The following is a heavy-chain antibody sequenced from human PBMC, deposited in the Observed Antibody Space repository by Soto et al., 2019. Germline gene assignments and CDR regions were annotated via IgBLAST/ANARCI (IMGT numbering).Heavy chain of an antibody. Sequence: SETLSLTCTVSGGSISSYYWSWIRQPPGKGLEWIGYIYYSGSTNYNPSLKSRVTISVDTSKNQFSLKLSSVTAADTAVYYCARTQGEYSGYDGILFDYWGQGTLVTVSS. D-gene: IGHD5-12*01. CDR2: IYYSGST. CDR3: ARTQGEYSGYDGILFDY. J-gene: IGHJ4*02. CDR1: GGSISSYY. V-gene: IGHV4-59*01.